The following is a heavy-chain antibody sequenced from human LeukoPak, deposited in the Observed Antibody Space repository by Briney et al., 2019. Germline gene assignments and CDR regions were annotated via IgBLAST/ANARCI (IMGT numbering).Heavy chain of an antibody. CDR2: ISSGGSTM. D-gene: IGHD3-16*02. J-gene: IGHJ4*02. Sequence: GGSLRLSCAASGFNFSTYYMSWIRQAPGRGLEWVSYISSGGSTMYYADSVKGRFTISRDNTKNSLYLQMNSLRAEDTAVYHCAGFYYDYVWGSYRPTDYWGQGTLVTVSS. V-gene: IGHV3-11*01. CDR3: AGFYYDYVWGSYRPTDY. CDR1: GFNFSTYY.